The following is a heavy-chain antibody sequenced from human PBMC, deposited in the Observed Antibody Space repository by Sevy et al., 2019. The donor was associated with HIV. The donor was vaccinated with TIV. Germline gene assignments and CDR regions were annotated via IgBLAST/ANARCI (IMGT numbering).Heavy chain of an antibody. J-gene: IGHJ3*02. D-gene: IGHD3-22*01. CDR3: ARLNYYDSTGLYAFDI. V-gene: IGHV4-39*01. CDR2: IYYSGST. CDR1: GGSISSSSYY. Sequence: SETLSLTCTVSGGSISSSSYYWGWIRQPPGKGLEWIGSIYYSGSTYYNPSLKSRVTISVDTSKNQFSLKLSSVTAAETAVYYCARLNYYDSTGLYAFDIWGQGTMVTVSS.